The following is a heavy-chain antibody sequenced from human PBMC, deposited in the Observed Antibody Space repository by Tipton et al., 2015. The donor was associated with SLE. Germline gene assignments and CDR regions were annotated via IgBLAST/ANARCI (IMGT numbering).Heavy chain of an antibody. V-gene: IGHV3-33*01. J-gene: IGHJ4*02. CDR1: GFNFSNFA. CDR3: ARDADYDGYFDY. D-gene: IGHD3-22*01. Sequence: SLRLSCAASGFNFSNFAMHWVRQAPGMGLEWVADIWYDATKKTYADSVQGRFTISRDNSKNTLYLQMNNLKVEDTALYYCARDADYDGYFDYWGQGTLVTVSS. CDR2: IWYDATKK.